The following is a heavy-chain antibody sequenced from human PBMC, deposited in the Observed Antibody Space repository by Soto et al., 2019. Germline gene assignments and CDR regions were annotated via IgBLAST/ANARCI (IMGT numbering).Heavy chain of an antibody. CDR1: GFTFDDYA. Sequence: GGSLRLSCAASGFTFDDYAMHWVRQAPGKGLEWVSLISWDGGSTYYADSVKGRFTISRDNSKNSLYLQMNSLRAEDTALYYCAKDRTAVAAQYYFDYWGQGTLVTVS. CDR3: AKDRTAVAAQYYFDY. J-gene: IGHJ4*02. V-gene: IGHV3-43D*03. CDR2: ISWDGGST. D-gene: IGHD6-19*01.